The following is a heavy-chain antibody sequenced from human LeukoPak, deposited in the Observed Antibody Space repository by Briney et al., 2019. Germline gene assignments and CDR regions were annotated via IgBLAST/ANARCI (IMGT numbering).Heavy chain of an antibody. J-gene: IGHJ4*02. CDR1: GYTFTSYG. D-gene: IGHD3-10*01. Sequence: ASVKVSCKASGYTFTSYGISWVRQAPGQGLEWMGWISAYNGNTNYAQKLQGRVTMTTDTSTSTAYMKLRSLRSDDTAVYYCARDRLDYYYGSSFLDYWGQGTLVTVSS. V-gene: IGHV1-18*01. CDR3: ARDRLDYYYGSSFLDY. CDR2: ISAYNGNT.